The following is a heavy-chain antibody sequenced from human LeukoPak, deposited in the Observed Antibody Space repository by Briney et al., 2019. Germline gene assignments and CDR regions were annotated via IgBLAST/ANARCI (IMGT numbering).Heavy chain of an antibody. CDR2: IYPGDSDT. CDR1: GYIFTRYW. V-gene: IGHV5-51*01. J-gene: IGHJ4*02. D-gene: IGHD2-2*02. Sequence: GESLKISCKGSGYIFTRYWIGWVRQMPGKGLEWMGLIYPGDSDTRYSPSFQGQVTISVDKSISTAYLQWGSLKASDTAIYYCARQSNLTYTNSVDYWGQGTQVTVSS. CDR3: ARQSNLTYTNSVDY.